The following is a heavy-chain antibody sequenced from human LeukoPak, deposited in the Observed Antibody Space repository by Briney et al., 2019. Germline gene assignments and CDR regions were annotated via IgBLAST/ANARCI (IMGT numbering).Heavy chain of an antibody. Sequence: SETLSLTCTVSCGSISSYYWSWIRQPPGKGLEWIGYIYYSGSTNYNPSLKSRVTISVDTSKNQFSLKLSSVTAADTAVYYCARQYSSSWIDYWGQGTLVTVSS. D-gene: IGHD6-13*01. CDR3: ARQYSSSWIDY. CDR2: IYYSGST. J-gene: IGHJ4*02. CDR1: CGSISSYY. V-gene: IGHV4-59*08.